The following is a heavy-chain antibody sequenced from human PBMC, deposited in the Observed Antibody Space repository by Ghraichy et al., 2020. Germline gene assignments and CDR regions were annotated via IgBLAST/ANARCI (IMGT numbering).Heavy chain of an antibody. CDR3: ANKPYYGLFDY. CDR2: IYWDDDK. D-gene: IGHD3-10*01. V-gene: IGHV2-5*02. CDR1: GFSLSTNGMG. Sequence: SGPTLVKPTQTLTLTCTFSGFSLSTNGMGVGWIRQPPGKALEWLALIYWDDDKRYSPSLKSRLTITKDTSRNQVVLTMTNMDPVDTATYYCANKPYYGLFDYWGQGTLVTVSS. J-gene: IGHJ4*02.